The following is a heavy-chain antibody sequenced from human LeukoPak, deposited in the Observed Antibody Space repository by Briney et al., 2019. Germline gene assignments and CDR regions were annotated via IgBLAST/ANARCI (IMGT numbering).Heavy chain of an antibody. Sequence: GGSLRLSCAASGFTFSSYAMSWARQAPGKGLEWVSGISSSGSGGNTYYADSVQGRFTVSRDNSKNTLYLQMNSLRAEDTAIYYCAKGTGSIVVAGTRAFDIWGQGTMVTVSS. V-gene: IGHV3-23*01. CDR3: AKGTGSIVVAGTRAFDI. CDR1: GFTFSSYA. CDR2: ISSSGSGGNT. J-gene: IGHJ3*02. D-gene: IGHD6-19*01.